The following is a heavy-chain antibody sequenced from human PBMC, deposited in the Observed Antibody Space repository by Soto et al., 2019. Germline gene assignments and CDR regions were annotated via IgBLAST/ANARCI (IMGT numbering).Heavy chain of an antibody. D-gene: IGHD4-17*01. J-gene: IGHJ4*02. CDR1: GGSISSYY. CDR2: IYYSGST. CDR3: ARTHGDLDY. Sequence: SETLSLTCTVSGGSISSYYWSWIRQPPGKGLEWIGYIYYSGSTNYNPSLKSRVTISVDTSKNQFSLKLSSVTAADTAVYYCARTHGDLDYWGQGTLVTVSS. V-gene: IGHV4-59*01.